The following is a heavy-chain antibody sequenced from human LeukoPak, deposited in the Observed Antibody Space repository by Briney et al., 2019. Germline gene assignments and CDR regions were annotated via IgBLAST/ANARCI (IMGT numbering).Heavy chain of an antibody. Sequence: GASVKVSCKASGYTFTNYAMNWVRQAPGQGLEWMGWINTNTGNPTYAQDLTGRFVFSLDTSVSTAYLQISSLKTEDTAVYYCARGNYYVDYWGQGTLVTVSS. CDR1: GYTFTNYA. CDR2: INTNTGNP. J-gene: IGHJ4*02. D-gene: IGHD3-10*01. V-gene: IGHV7-4-1*02. CDR3: ARGNYYVDY.